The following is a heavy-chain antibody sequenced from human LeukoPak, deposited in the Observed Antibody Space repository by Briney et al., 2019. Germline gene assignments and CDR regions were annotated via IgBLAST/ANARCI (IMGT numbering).Heavy chain of an antibody. CDR1: GFTFNTYW. Sequence: GGSLRLSCAASGFTFNTYWVHWVRQAPGRGLVWVSRINFDGSTTDYADSVEGRFTISRDNAKNTLYLQMNSLRAEDTALYYCARDFFVDSWGQGILVTVSS. CDR2: INFDGSTT. CDR3: ARDFFVDS. V-gene: IGHV3-74*01. J-gene: IGHJ4*02. D-gene: IGHD2/OR15-2a*01.